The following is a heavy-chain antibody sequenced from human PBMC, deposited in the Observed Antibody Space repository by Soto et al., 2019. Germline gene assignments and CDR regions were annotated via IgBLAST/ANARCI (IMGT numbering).Heavy chain of an antibody. CDR3: ARGNDFWSGYYFDD. CDR1: GGSFSGYY. CDR2: INHGGST. V-gene: IGHV4-34*01. D-gene: IGHD3-3*01. Sequence: SETLSLTCAVYGGSFSGYYWSWIRQPPGKGLEWIGEINHGGSTNYNPSLKSRVHISVDTPKNQFYLKLSSVTAADTAVYYCARGNDFWSGYYFDDWGQGTLVTVSS. J-gene: IGHJ4*02.